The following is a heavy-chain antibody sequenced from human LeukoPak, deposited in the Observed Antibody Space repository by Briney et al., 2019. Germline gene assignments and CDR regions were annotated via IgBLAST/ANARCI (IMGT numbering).Heavy chain of an antibody. J-gene: IGHJ4*02. CDR2: IFYSGST. D-gene: IGHD1-20*01. CDR1: GGSISSSNYF. CDR3: ASVDYNWNYFHF. V-gene: IGHV4-39*01. Sequence: SETLSLTCSVSGGSISSSNYFWGWFRQPPGQGLEWIGSIFYSGSTYYNPSLKGRVTISVDTSKNQFSLKLSSVTATDTAVYYCASVDYNWNYFHFWGQGTLVTVSS.